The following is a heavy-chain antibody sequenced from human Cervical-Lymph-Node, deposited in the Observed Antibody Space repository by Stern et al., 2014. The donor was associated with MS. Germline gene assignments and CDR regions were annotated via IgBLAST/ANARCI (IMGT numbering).Heavy chain of an antibody. J-gene: IGHJ4*02. Sequence: VQLVESGAEVKKPGASVKVSCTASGYTFTGFFLHWVRQAPGQGLEWVGWINPNNGVTKSAQKFQGWVTLTRDTSINTVYMELNRLKSDDTAVFYCARGYPFFDNWGQGTLVTVSS. V-gene: IGHV1-2*04. CDR1: GYTFTGFF. CDR3: ARGYPFFDN. CDR2: INPNNGVT. D-gene: IGHD2-15*01.